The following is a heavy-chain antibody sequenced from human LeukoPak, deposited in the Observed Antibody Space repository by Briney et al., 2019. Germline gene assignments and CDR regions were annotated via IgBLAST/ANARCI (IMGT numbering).Heavy chain of an antibody. J-gene: IGHJ3*02. CDR2: ISAYNGNT. V-gene: IGHV1-18*01. CDR1: GYTFTSYG. Sequence: ASVKVSCKASGYTFTSYGISWARQAPGQGLEWMGWISAYNGNTNYAQNLQGRVTTTTDTSTSTGYMELRSLRSDDTAVYYCARDSDNWNEFNAFDIWGQGTMVTVSS. CDR3: ARDSDNWNEFNAFDI. D-gene: IGHD1-1*01.